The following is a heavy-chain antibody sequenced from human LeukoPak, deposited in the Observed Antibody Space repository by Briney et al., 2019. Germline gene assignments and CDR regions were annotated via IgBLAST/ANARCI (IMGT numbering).Heavy chain of an antibody. Sequence: ASVKVSCKASGSTFTSYDINWVRNATGQGLEWMGWMNANSGTTGYAQKYQARVTNTRNTSISTAYMGLSSLRSEDTAVYYFARGGCSSTSCYDPWGQGTLVTVSS. V-gene: IGHV1-8*03. CDR2: MNANSGTT. D-gene: IGHD2-2*01. J-gene: IGHJ5*02. CDR1: GSTFTSYD. CDR3: ARGGCSSTSCYDP.